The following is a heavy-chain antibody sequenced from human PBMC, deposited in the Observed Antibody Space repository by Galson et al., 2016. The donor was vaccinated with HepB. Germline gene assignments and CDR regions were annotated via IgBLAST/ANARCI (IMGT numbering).Heavy chain of an antibody. V-gene: IGHV3-74*01. CDR1: GFAFGSHW. D-gene: IGHD4-23*01. CDR2: INSDGTIS. CDR3: GRDHSVVLTTAYNWFDP. Sequence: SLRLSCAASGFAFGSHWMHWVRQVPGKGLVWVSRINSDGTISNYADSVKGRFTISRDNAKITLYLQMNSLRVEETAVYYCGRDHSVVLTTAYNWFDPWGQGTLVTVSS. J-gene: IGHJ5*02.